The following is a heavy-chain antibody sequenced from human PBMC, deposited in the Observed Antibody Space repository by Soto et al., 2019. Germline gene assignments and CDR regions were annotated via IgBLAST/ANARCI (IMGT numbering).Heavy chain of an antibody. V-gene: IGHV1-3*04. Sequence: ASVKVSCKASGYTFTSYAIHWVRQAPGQRLEWMGWINTAKENTKYSQKFQGRVTVTRDTSASIVYMELSSLRSEDTAVYYCARSKTLTPFDYWGQGTLVTVSS. CDR2: INTAKENT. J-gene: IGHJ4*02. CDR1: GYTFTSYA. CDR3: ARSKTLTPFDY.